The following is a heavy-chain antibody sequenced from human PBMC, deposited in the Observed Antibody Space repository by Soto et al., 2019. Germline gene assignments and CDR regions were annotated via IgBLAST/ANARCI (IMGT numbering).Heavy chain of an antibody. D-gene: IGHD6-19*01. CDR3: ARLAGSVAGHYHFDY. CDR1: GGTFSSYA. V-gene: IGHV1-69*01. J-gene: IGHJ4*02. Sequence: QVQLVQSGAEVKKPGSSVKVSCKASGGTFSSYAISWVRQAAGQGLEWMGGIIPIFGTANYAQKFQGRVTITADESTSAAYMELSSMRSEDTAVYYCARLAGSVAGHYHFDYWGQGTLVTVSS. CDR2: IIPIFGTA.